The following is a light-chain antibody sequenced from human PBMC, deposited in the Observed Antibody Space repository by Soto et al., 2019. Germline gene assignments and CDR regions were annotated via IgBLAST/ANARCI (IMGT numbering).Light chain of an antibody. CDR1: SSDVGGYHY. Sequence: QSALTQPASVSGSPGQSITISCTATSSDVGGYHYVSWYQHHPGKSPKRMIYDVSNRPSGVSHRFSGSKSGNTASLTISGLQAEYEAYYYCSSYTSSSTLVVFGVGTQLTVL. V-gene: IGLV2-14*03. CDR3: SSYTSSSTLVV. CDR2: DVS. J-gene: IGLJ2*01.